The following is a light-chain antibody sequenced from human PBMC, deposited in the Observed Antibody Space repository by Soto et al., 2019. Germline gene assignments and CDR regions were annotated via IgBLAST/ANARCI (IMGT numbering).Light chain of an antibody. CDR1: QSVSSDY. J-gene: IGKJ5*01. CDR2: YAS. V-gene: IGKV3-20*01. CDR3: QQYGSSSIT. Sequence: EIVVTQSPGSLSLSPVGXXTLTCRASQSVSSDYLTWYQQKAGQAPRLLVYYASSRATGVPDRFSGSGSGTDFTLIISRLEPEDFAMYYCQQYGSSSITFGQGTRLEVK.